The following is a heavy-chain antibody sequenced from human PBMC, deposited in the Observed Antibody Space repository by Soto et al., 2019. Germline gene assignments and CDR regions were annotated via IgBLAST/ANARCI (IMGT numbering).Heavy chain of an antibody. Sequence: PSETLSLTCTVSGGSISSSSYYWGWIRQPPGKGLEWIGSIYYSGSTYYNPSLKSRVTISVDTSKNQFSLKLSSVTAADTAVYYCARGRYSSSHFVYWGQGTLVTVSS. CDR1: GGSISSSSYY. CDR2: IYYSGST. CDR3: ARGRYSSSHFVY. V-gene: IGHV4-39*01. J-gene: IGHJ4*02. D-gene: IGHD6-13*01.